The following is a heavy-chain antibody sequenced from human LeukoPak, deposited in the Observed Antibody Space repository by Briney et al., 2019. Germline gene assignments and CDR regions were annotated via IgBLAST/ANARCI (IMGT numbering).Heavy chain of an antibody. CDR3: AKEWYMVTDY. D-gene: IGHD2-21*02. J-gene: IGHJ4*02. Sequence: GGSLRLSCAASGFTFSSYNMNWVRQAPGKGLEWVSYISSSTSTIYYADSVKGRFTISRDNSKNTLYLQMNSLRAEDTAVYYCAKEWYMVTDYWGQGTLVTVSS. V-gene: IGHV3-48*01. CDR1: GFTFSSYN. CDR2: ISSSTSTI.